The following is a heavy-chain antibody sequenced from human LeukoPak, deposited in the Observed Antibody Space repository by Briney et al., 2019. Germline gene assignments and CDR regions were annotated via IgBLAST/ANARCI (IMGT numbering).Heavy chain of an antibody. Sequence: ASVKVSCKASGYTFTSYGISWVRQAPGQGLEWMGWISAYNGNTNYAQKLQGRVTMTTDTSTGTAYMELRSLRSDDTAVYYCASIAAAGHLDYWGQGTLVTVSS. J-gene: IGHJ4*02. CDR1: GYTFTSYG. D-gene: IGHD6-13*01. CDR2: ISAYNGNT. V-gene: IGHV1-18*01. CDR3: ASIAAAGHLDY.